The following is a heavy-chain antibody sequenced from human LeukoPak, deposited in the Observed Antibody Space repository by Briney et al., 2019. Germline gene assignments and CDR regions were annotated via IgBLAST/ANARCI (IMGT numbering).Heavy chain of an antibody. CDR3: ASGSGGYSLYD. V-gene: IGHV1-2*04. D-gene: IGHD5-18*01. CDR2: INPNSGGT. Sequence: GASVKVSCKASGYTFTGYYMHWVRQAPGQGLEWMGWINPNSGGTNYAQKLQGWVTMTRDTSISTAYMELSRLRSDDTAVYYCASGSGGYSLYDWGQGTLVTVSS. CDR1: GYTFTGYY. J-gene: IGHJ4*02.